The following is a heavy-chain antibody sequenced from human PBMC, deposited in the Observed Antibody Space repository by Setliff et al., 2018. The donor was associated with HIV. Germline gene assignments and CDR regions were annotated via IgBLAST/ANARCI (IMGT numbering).Heavy chain of an antibody. Sequence: GSLRLSCVASGFTFSISGMHWVRQAPGKGLEWVAFIRLDGSDKFYADSVKGRFTISRDNSKNTLFLQMNSLRSEDTAVYYCAKEDQRVTSVDYWGQGTPVTVSS. D-gene: IGHD2-2*01. CDR3: AKEDQRVTSVDY. CDR2: IRLDGSDK. CDR1: GFTFSISG. J-gene: IGHJ4*02. V-gene: IGHV3-30*02.